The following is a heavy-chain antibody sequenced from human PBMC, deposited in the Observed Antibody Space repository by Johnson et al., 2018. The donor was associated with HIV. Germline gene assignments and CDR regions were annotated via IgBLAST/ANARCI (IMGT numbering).Heavy chain of an antibody. CDR2: TSYDGSNK. CDR3: ALGGIAAREEDAFDI. Sequence: QVQLVESGGGVVQPGRSLRLSCAASGFAFSNFGMHWVRQAPGKGLEWVAVTSYDGSNKYYADSVKGRFTISRDNSKNTLYLQMDSLRAEDTAVYYCALGGIAAREEDAFDIWGQGTMVTVSS. D-gene: IGHD6-6*01. V-gene: IGHV3-30*03. CDR1: GFAFSNFG. J-gene: IGHJ3*02.